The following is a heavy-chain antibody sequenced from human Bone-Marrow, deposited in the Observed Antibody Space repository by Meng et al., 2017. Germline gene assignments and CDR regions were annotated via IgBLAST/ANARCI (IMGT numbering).Heavy chain of an antibody. D-gene: IGHD3-9*01. J-gene: IGHJ3*02. CDR1: GFTFSSYA. V-gene: IGHV3-30*01. CDR2: ISYDGSNK. Sequence: GESLKISCAASGFTFSSYAMHWVRQAPGKGLEWVAVISYDGSNKYYADSVKGRFTISRDDSKNTLCLQMNSLRAEDTAVYYCVPTDRKGYFDWLSEGLYHDAFDIWGQGTMVTVSS. CDR3: VPTDRKGYFDWLSEGLYHDAFDI.